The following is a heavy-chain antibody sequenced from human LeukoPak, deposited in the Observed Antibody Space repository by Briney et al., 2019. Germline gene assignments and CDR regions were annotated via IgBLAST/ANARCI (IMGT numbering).Heavy chain of an antibody. Sequence: GGSLRLSCAASGFTFKDYGMYWVRQAPGKGLEWVAYMQSNGITKHYADSVRGRFTISRDNSKNTLYLELNNLREEDTAVYFCANPSPVLKGNYFDYGGEGTGVTVSS. V-gene: IGHV3-30*02. CDR3: ANPSPVLKGNYFDY. J-gene: IGHJ4*02. CDR1: GFTFKDYG. CDR2: MQSNGITK.